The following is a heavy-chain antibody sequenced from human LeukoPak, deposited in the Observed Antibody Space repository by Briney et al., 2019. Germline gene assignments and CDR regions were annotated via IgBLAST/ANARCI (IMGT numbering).Heavy chain of an antibody. D-gene: IGHD1-26*01. V-gene: IGHV6-1*01. Sequence: SQTLSLTCAISGDSVPSDSAAWNWIRQSPSRGLEWLGRTYYRSKWYYDYALAVKSRITINPDTSKNQFSLQLNSVTPEDTAVYFCARDPVGGSTIFDCWGQGTLVTVSS. CDR3: ARDPVGGSTIFDC. CDR2: TYYRSKWYY. CDR1: GDSVPSDSAA. J-gene: IGHJ4*02.